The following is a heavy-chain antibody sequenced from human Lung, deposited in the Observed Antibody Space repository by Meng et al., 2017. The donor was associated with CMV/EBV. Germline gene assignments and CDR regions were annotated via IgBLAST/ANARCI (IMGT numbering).Heavy chain of an antibody. CDR1: GFTFRTSW. D-gene: IGHD3-10*01. CDR2: IKHDGSEE. CDR3: ARDPGFGALDF. J-gene: IGHJ4*02. V-gene: IGHV3-7*01. Sequence: GGSLRLXXAASGFTFRTSWMSWVRQAPGRGLEWVANIKHDGSEEYYVDSLTGRFTISRDNAKNSLYLQMNSLRAEDTALYYCARDPGFGALDFWGQGTLVTVSS.